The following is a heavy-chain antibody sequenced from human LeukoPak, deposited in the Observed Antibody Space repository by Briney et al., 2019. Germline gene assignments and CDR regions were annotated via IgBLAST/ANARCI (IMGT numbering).Heavy chain of an antibody. CDR2: IYSGSTT. CDR1: VFTVSGNY. D-gene: IGHD4-23*01. V-gene: IGHV3-53*01. Sequence: GGSLRLSCAVSVFTVSGNYMSWVRQAPGKGLEWGSLIYSGSTTYYADSVKGRFTISRDNSKNTLRLQMNSLRAEDTAVYYCARRAGGYSHPYDYWGQGILVTVSS. CDR3: ARRAGGYSHPYDY. J-gene: IGHJ4*02.